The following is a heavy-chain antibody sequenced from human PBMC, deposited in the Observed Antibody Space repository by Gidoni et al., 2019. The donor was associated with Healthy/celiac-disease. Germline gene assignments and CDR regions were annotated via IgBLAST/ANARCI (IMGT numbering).Heavy chain of an antibody. CDR1: GYTLTELS. CDR2: FDPEDGET. J-gene: IGHJ4*02. CDR3: ATKPLRPYYDSSGLDY. Sequence: QVQLVQSGAEVKKPGASVKVSCKVSGYTLTELSMHWVRQAPGKGLEWMGGFDPEDGETIYAQKFQGRVTMTEDTSTDTAYRELSSLRSEDTAVYYCATKPLRPYYDSSGLDYWGQGTLVTVSS. D-gene: IGHD3-22*01. V-gene: IGHV1-24*01.